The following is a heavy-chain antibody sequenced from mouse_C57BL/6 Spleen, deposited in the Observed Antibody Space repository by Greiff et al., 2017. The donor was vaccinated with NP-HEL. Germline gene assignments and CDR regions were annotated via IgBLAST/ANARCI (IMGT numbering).Heavy chain of an antibody. J-gene: IGHJ4*01. D-gene: IGHD2-5*01. Sequence: QVTLKVCGPGILQSSQTLSLTCSFSGFSLSTSGMGVSWIRQPSGKGLEWLAHIYWDDDKRYNPSLKSRLTISKDTSRNQVFLKITSVDTADTATYYCARSPLLIVTTSYYAMDYWGQGTSVTVSS. CDR2: IYWDDDK. CDR1: GFSLSTSGMG. V-gene: IGHV8-12*01. CDR3: ARSPLLIVTTSYYAMDY.